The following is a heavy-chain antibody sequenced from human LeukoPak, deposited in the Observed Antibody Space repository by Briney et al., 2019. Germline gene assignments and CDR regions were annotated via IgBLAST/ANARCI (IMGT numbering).Heavy chain of an antibody. CDR1: GFTFSSYG. V-gene: IGHV3-30*18. Sequence: GGSLRLSCAASGFTFSSYGMHWVRQVPGKGLEWVAVISYDGSNKYYADSVKGRFTISRDNSKNTLYLQMNSLRAEDTAVYYCAKGDYYDSSGYWDFDIWGQGTMVTVSS. CDR3: AKGDYYDSSGYWDFDI. CDR2: ISYDGSNK. D-gene: IGHD3-22*01. J-gene: IGHJ3*02.